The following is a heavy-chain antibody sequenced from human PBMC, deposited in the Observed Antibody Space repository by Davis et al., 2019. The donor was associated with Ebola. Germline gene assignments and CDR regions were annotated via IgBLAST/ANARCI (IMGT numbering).Heavy chain of an antibody. V-gene: IGHV1-8*01. J-gene: IGHJ5*02. CDR3: ARDHGVTGTGAFDP. Sequence: ASVKVSCKTSGYTFRNYDINWVRQATGQGLEWMGWMNPSNGNTGYAKKFKGRVTMTSNTATTTAYMELSSLTSEDTAVYYCARDHGVTGTGAFDPWGQGTQVTVST. D-gene: IGHD1-7*01. CDR2: MNPSNGNT. CDR1: GYTFRNYD.